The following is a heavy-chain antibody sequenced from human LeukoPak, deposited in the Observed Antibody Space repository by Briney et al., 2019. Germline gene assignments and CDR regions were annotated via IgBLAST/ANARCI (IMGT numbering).Heavy chain of an antibody. V-gene: IGHV1-18*01. D-gene: IGHD6-6*01. Sequence: APVKVSCKASGSTFTSSDISGVRQAPGHGLEGMGWISTYNDNTHYAQNLQGRVPMTPDTSTSTVYMELKSLRSDDTAVYYCARIQSRIIAARPGNPAFDYWGRGTLVTVSS. CDR1: GSTFTSSD. J-gene: IGHJ4*02. CDR3: ARIQSRIIAARPGNPAFDY. CDR2: ISTYNDNT.